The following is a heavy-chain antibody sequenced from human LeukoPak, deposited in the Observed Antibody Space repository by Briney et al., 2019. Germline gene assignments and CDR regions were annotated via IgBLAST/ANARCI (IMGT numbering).Heavy chain of an antibody. CDR3: AKVHFGSAVVVPTAILD. D-gene: IGHD2-2*01. CDR2: ISGSGGTT. J-gene: IGHJ4*02. CDR1: GFTFSNFA. Sequence: PGGSLRLSCEASGFTFSNFAMRWVRQAPGKGLEWISGISGSGGTTYYADSVKGRFTISRDNSNNTLSLQMNSLRADDTAVYYCAKVHFGSAVVVPTAILDWGQGALVIVSA. V-gene: IGHV3-23*01.